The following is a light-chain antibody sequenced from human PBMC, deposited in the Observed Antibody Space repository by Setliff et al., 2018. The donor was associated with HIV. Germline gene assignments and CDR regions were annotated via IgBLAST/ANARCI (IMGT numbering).Light chain of an antibody. CDR1: SSDVGGYDF. Sequence: QSALTQPASVSGSPGQSITISCTGSSSDVGGYDFVSWSQQHPGRAPRLMIYNVNNRPSGISDRFSGSKSGNTASLTISGLQADDEADYYCSSYTSTPLYVFGTGTKVTVL. J-gene: IGLJ1*01. CDR3: SSYTSTPLYV. V-gene: IGLV2-14*03. CDR2: NVN.